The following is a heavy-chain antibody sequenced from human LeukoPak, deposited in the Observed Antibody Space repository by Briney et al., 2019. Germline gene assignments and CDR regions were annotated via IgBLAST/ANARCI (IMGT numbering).Heavy chain of an antibody. CDR2: YDPEDGET. CDR3: ATRSNADAFDI. CDR1: GYTFTSYY. V-gene: IGHV1-24*01. Sequence: GASVKVSCKASGYTFTSYYMHWVRQAPGQGLEWMGGYDPEDGETIYAQKFQGRVTMTEDTSTDTAYMGVSSLRFEDTAVYYCATRSNADAFDIWGHGTMVTVSS. D-gene: IGHD1-26*01. J-gene: IGHJ3*02.